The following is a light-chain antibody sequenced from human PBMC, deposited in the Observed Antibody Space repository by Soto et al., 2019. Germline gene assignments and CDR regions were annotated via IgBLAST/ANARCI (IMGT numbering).Light chain of an antibody. CDR2: EVS. CDR1: SSDVGAYTS. CDR3: SSYTRYNRNYV. V-gene: IGLV2-14*01. Sequence: QSVLTQPASVSGSPGQSITISCTGSSSDVGAYTSVSWYQQHPGKAPKLMIYEVSNWPSGVSRRFSGSKSGNTASLTISGLQAEDEAHYYCSSYTRYNRNYVFGTGTKLPVL. J-gene: IGLJ1*01.